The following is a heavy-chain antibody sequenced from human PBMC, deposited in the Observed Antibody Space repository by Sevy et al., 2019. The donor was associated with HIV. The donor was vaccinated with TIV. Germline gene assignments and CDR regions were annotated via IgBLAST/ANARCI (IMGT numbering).Heavy chain of an antibody. D-gene: IGHD3-10*01. Sequence: GGSLRLSCAASGFTFSSYAMSWVRQAPGKGLEWVSAISGSGGSTYYADSVKGRFTISRDNSKNTLYLQMNRLRAEDTAVYYCAKHKRSPSTLWYYYYGMDVWGQGTTVTVSS. J-gene: IGHJ6*02. CDR1: GFTFSSYA. CDR2: ISGSGGST. V-gene: IGHV3-23*01. CDR3: AKHKRSPSTLWYYYYGMDV.